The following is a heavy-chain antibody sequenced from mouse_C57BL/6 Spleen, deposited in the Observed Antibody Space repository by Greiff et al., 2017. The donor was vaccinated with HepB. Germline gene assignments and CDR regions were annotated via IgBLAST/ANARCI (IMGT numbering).Heavy chain of an antibody. J-gene: IGHJ4*01. CDR1: GYTFTSYW. CDR2: IHPNSGST. Sequence: QVQLQQPGAELVKPGASVKLSCKASGYTFTSYWMHWVKQRPGQGLEWIGMIHPNSGSTNYNEKFKSKATLTVDKSSSTAYMKLSSLTSEDSAVYYCARRDGSYAIDYWGQGTSVTVSS. D-gene: IGHD3-3*01. CDR3: ARRDGSYAIDY. V-gene: IGHV1-64*01.